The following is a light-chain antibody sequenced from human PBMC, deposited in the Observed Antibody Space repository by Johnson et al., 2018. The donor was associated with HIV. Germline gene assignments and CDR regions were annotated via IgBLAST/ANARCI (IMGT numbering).Light chain of an antibody. CDR3: GTWDSSLSVYV. CDR1: SSNIGNNY. J-gene: IGLJ1*01. Sequence: QSVLTQPPSVSAAPGQKVTISCSGSSSNIGNNYVSWYQHLPGTAPKLLIYDNTKRPSGIPDRFSGSKSGPSATLGITGLQTGDEADYYCGTWDSSLSVYVFGTGTKVTVL. V-gene: IGLV1-51*01. CDR2: DNT.